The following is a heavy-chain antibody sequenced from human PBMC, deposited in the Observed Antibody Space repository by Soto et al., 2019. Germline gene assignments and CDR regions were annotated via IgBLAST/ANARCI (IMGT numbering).Heavy chain of an antibody. D-gene: IGHD7-27*01. J-gene: IGHJ4*02. CDR3: AKNWNWGSLVH. CDR1: GDSISTDY. CDR2: IYYGGST. Sequence: QVHLQESGPGLVKPSETLSLTCTVSGDSISTDYWSWIRQSPGKGLEWIGFIYYGGSTNYNPSLTSRVTISVDTPTNHFSLKLSSVTAADTAVYYCAKNWNWGSLVHWGQGTLVTVSS. V-gene: IGHV4-59*08.